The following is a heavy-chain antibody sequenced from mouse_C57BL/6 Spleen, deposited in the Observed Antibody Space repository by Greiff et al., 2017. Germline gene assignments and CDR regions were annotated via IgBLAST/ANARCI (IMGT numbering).Heavy chain of an antibody. Sequence: EVKVVESGEGLVKPGGSLKLSCAASGFTFSSYAMSWVRQTPEKRLEWVAYISSGGDYIYYADTVKGRFTISRDNARNTLYLQMSSLKSEDTAMYYCTTDGYYFDYWGQGTTRTVSS. V-gene: IGHV5-9-1*02. CDR1: GFTFSSYA. CDR3: TTDGYYFDY. CDR2: ISSGGDYI. D-gene: IGHD2-3*01. J-gene: IGHJ2*01.